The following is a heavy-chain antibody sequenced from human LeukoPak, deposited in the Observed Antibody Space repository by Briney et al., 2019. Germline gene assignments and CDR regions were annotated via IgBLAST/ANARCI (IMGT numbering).Heavy chain of an antibody. V-gene: IGHV3-74*01. J-gene: IGHJ4*02. CDR1: GFTFSSYW. Sequence: PGGSLRLSCAASGFTFSSYWMHWVRQAPGKGLVWVSRINSDGSSTSYADSVKGRFTISRDNAKNTLYLQMNSLRAEDTAVYYCAGDGIWFGELPDYWGQGTLVTVSS. CDR2: INSDGSST. CDR3: AGDGIWFGELPDY. D-gene: IGHD3-10*01.